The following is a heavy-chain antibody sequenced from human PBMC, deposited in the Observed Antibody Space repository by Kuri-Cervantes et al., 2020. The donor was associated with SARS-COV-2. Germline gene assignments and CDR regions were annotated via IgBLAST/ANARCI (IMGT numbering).Heavy chain of an antibody. V-gene: IGHV3-21*04. D-gene: IGHD4-11*01. J-gene: IGHJ4*02. CDR2: ISSSSSYI. Sequence: GESLKISCSASGFTFSSYAMHWVRQAPGKGLEWVSSISSSSSYIYYADSVKGRFTISRDNAKNSLYLQMNSLRAEDTAVYYCARGEYSTVLLTEGVFDYWGQGTLVTVSS. CDR3: ARGEYSTVLLTEGVFDY. CDR1: GFTFSSYA.